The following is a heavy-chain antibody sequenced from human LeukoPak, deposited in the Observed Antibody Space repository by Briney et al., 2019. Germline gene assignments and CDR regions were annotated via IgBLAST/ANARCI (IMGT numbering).Heavy chain of an antibody. D-gene: IGHD6-19*01. CDR2: INPNSGGT. J-gene: IGHJ4*02. CDR1: GYTFTGYY. CDR3: ASIASSGWYFDY. Sequence: ASVKVSCKASGYTFTGYYMHWVRQAPGRGLEWMGWINPNSGGTNYVQKFQGRVTMTRDTSISTAYMELSRLRSDDTAVYYCASIASSGWYFDYWGQGTLVTVSS. V-gene: IGHV1-2*02.